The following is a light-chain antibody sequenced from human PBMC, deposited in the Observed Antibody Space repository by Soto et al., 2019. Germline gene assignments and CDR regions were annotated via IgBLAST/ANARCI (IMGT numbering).Light chain of an antibody. CDR1: QSISSW. Sequence: DIQMTQSPSTLSASVGDRVTITCRASQSISSWLAWYQQKPGKDPKLLIYKASNLETGVSSRFSGSGSGTEFTLTISSLQPDDFATYYCQQYNSYPWTFGQGTKVEIK. J-gene: IGKJ1*01. V-gene: IGKV1-5*03. CDR2: KAS. CDR3: QQYNSYPWT.